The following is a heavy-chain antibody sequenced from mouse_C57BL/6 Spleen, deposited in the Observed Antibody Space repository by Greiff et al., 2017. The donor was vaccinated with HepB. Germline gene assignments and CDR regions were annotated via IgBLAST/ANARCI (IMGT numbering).Heavy chain of an antibody. CDR1: GYTFTDYY. D-gene: IGHD1-1*01. CDR3: ASEGVWPTTRAMDY. J-gene: IGHJ4*01. Sequence: VQLQQSGAELVRPGASVKLSCKASGYTFTDYYINWVKQRPGQGLEWIARIYPGSGNTYYNEKFKGKATLTAEKSSSTAYMQLSSLTSEDSAVYFCASEGVWPTTRAMDYWGQGTSVTVSS. V-gene: IGHV1-76*01. CDR2: IYPGSGNT.